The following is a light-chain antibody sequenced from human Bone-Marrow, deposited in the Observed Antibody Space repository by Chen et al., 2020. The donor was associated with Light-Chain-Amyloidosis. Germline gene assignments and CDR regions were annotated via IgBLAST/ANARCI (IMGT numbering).Light chain of an antibody. CDR1: QSFSSW. Sequence: DIKMTQSPSTLSASVGDRVTIACRASQSFSSWLAWYQQKPGKAPKLLIYKASSLESGVPSRFSGSGSDTEFTLTISNLQPDDFATYYCQQYYNYPYTFGQGTKLEIK. CDR3: QQYYNYPYT. V-gene: IGKV1-5*03. J-gene: IGKJ2*01. CDR2: KAS.